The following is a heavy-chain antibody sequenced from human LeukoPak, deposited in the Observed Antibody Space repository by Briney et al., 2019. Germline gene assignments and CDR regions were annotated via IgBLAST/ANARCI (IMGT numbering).Heavy chain of an antibody. CDR2: IYYSGST. J-gene: IGHJ4*02. D-gene: IGHD3-22*01. V-gene: IGHV4-31*11. CDR3: PRALDYYDSSGYLGTTTYYFDY. Sequence: PSETLSLTCAVSGGSISSGGYCWSWIRQHPGKGLEWIGYIYYSGSTYYNPSLKSRVTISVDTSKNQFSPKLSSVTAADTAVYYCPRALDYYDSSGYLGTTTYYFDYWGQGTLVTVSS. CDR1: GGSISSGGYC.